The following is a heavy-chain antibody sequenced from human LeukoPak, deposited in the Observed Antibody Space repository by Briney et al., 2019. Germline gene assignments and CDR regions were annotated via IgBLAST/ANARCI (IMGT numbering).Heavy chain of an antibody. J-gene: IGHJ6*03. D-gene: IGHD2-2*01. CDR2: IYHSGST. V-gene: IGHV4-38-2*01. CDR3: ARLTYTSCNEGYGYFSYMAV. CDR1: GYSISSGYY. Sequence: SETLSLTCAVSGYSISSGYYWGWIRPPPGKALEWIGCIYHSGSTYYNPSLKSRVTISVDTSKNQFSLKLSSVTAADTAVYYCARLTYTSCNEGYGYFSYMAVWGKGTTVTVSS.